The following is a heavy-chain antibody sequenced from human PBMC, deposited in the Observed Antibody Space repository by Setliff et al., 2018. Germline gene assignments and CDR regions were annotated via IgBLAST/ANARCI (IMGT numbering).Heavy chain of an antibody. CDR1: GYTLTELS. CDR3: ARAVGYCSGGSCYKGDDY. D-gene: IGHD2-15*01. V-gene: IGHV1-24*01. Sequence: ASVKVSCKVSGYTLTELSRHWVRQAPGKGLEWMGGFDPEDGETIYAQKFQGRVTMTTDTSTNTAYMEVRSLGSDDTAMYYCARAVGYCSGGSCYKGDDYWGQGTLVTVSS. J-gene: IGHJ4*02. CDR2: FDPEDGET.